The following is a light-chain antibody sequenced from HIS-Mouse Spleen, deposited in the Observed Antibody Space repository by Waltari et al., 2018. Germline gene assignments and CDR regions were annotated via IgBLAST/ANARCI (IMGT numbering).Light chain of an antibody. CDR3: CSYAGSNVV. Sequence: QSALTQPASVSGSPGQSITIPCTGTSSDVGSYNLVSWYQQHPGKAPKLMIYEGSKRPSGVSNRFSGSKSGNTASLTISGLQAEDEADYYCCSYAGSNVVFGGGTKLTVL. J-gene: IGLJ2*01. CDR2: EGS. V-gene: IGLV2-23*01. CDR1: SSDVGSYNL.